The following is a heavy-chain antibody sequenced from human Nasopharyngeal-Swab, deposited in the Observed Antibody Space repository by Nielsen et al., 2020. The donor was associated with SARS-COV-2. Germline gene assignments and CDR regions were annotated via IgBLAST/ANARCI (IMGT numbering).Heavy chain of an antibody. D-gene: IGHD3-16*01. CDR2: IFPIFGTS. V-gene: IGHV1-69*13. J-gene: IGHJ6*02. Sequence: SVKVSCKASGGTFSSYAISWVRQAPGQGLEWMGGIFPIFGTSNYAQKFQGRVTITADESTSTAYMELSSLRSEDTAVYYCARDPLRALDVWGQGTTVTVSS. CDR3: ARDPLRALDV. CDR1: GGTFSSYA.